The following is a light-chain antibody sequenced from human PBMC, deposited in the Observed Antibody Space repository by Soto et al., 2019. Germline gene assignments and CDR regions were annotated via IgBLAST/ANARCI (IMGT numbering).Light chain of an antibody. V-gene: IGLV2-14*01. CDR1: SSDVGGYNY. Sequence: QSVRTQPASEYGSPRRSITISCTGTSSDVGGYNYVSWYQHHPGKAPKLMIYEVSNRPSGVSNRFSGSKSGNTASLTISGLQAEDEADYYCSSYKSSSTYVFGTGTKVTVL. CDR2: EVS. CDR3: SSYKSSSTYV. J-gene: IGLJ1*01.